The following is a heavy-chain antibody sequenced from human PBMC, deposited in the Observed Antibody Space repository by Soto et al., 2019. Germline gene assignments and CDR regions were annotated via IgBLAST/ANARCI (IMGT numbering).Heavy chain of an antibody. J-gene: IGHJ5*02. CDR1: GFSLSTSGVG. D-gene: IGHD6-13*01. CDR3: ARAVRGSSWYRAQNWFDP. V-gene: IGHV2-5*02. CDR2: IYWDDDK. Sequence: QITLKESGPPLVKPTQTLTLTCTFSGFSLSTSGVGVGWIRQPPGKALEWLALIYWDDDKRYSPSLKSRLTITKDTSKNQVVLTMTNMDPVDTATYYCARAVRGSSWYRAQNWFDPWGQGTLVTVSS.